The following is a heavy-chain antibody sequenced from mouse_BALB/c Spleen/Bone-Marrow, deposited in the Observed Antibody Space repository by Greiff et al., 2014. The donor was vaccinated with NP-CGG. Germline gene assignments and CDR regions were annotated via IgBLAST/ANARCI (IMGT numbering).Heavy chain of an antibody. CDR1: GFTFTDYF. D-gene: IGHD5-1*01. J-gene: IGHJ2*01. V-gene: IGHV7-3*02. Sequence: EVQLVESGGGLVQPGGSLRLSCTTSGFTFTDYFMTWVRQPPGKALEWLGFIRNKPSGYTTEYNPSVKGRFTISRDNSQGILYLQMNTLRAEDSAIYYCARDYSGYFDFWGQGTTLTVSS. CDR3: ARDYSGYFDF. CDR2: IRNKPSGYTT.